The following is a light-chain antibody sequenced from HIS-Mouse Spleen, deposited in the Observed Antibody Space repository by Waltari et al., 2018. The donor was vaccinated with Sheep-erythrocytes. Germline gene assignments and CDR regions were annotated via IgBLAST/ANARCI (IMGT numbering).Light chain of an antibody. CDR1: QGISSW. Sequence: DIQMTQSPSSVSASVGDRVTITCRASQGISSWLAWYQRKPAKAPKLLIYAASSLQSGVPSRFSGSGSGTDFTLTISSLQPEDFATYDCQQANSFPITFGQGTRLEIK. V-gene: IGKV1-12*01. CDR2: AAS. J-gene: IGKJ5*01. CDR3: QQANSFPIT.